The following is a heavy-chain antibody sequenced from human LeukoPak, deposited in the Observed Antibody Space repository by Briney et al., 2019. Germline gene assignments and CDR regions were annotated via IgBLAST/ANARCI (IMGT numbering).Heavy chain of an antibody. V-gene: IGHV1-46*01. CDR1: GYTFTSYD. D-gene: IGHD4-17*01. J-gene: IGHJ4*02. Sequence: ASVKVSCKASGYTFTSYDINWVRQAPGQGLEWMGIINPSGGSTSYAQKFQGRVTMTRDTSTSTVYMELGSLRSEDTAVYYCARGDYGDHSSDWGQGTLVTVSS. CDR3: ARGDYGDHSSD. CDR2: INPSGGST.